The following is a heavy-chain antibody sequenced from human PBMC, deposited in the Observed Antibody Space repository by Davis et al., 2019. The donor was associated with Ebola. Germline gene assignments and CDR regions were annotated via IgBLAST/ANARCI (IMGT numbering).Heavy chain of an antibody. CDR2: INHSGST. J-gene: IGHJ6*02. D-gene: IGHD6-19*01. V-gene: IGHV4-34*01. CDR3: ARGYSSGWYV. Sequence: SETLSLTCAVSGGSFSGYYWSWIRQSPGKGLEWIGEINHSGSTNYNASLKSRVTISVDTSKNQFSLKLSSVTAADTAVYYCARGYSSGWYVWGQGTTVTVSS. CDR1: GGSFSGYY.